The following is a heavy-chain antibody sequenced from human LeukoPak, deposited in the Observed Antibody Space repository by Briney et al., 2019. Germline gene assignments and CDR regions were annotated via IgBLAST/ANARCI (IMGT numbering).Heavy chain of an antibody. CDR3: ARVVGYSGYAGY. CDR1: GFTFSSYE. D-gene: IGHD5-12*01. CDR2: ISSSGSTI. V-gene: IGHV3-48*03. Sequence: GGSLRLSCAASGFTFSSYEMNWVRQAPGKGLEWVSYISSSGSTIYYADSVKGRFTISRDNAKNSLYLQMNSLRAEDTAVYYCARVVGYSGYAGYWGQGTLVTVSS. J-gene: IGHJ4*02.